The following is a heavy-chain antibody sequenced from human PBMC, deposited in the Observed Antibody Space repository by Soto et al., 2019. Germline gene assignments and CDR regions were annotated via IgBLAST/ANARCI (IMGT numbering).Heavy chain of an antibody. D-gene: IGHD3-22*01. CDR2: ISGSGGST. CDR3: AKVGYYDSSGHNWFDP. J-gene: IGHJ5*02. CDR1: GFTFSSYV. V-gene: IGHV3-23*01. Sequence: GGSLRLSCAVSGFTFSSYVMSWVRQAPGKGLEWVSAISGSGGSTYYADSVKGRFTISRDNSKNTLYLQMNSLRAVDTAVYYCAKVGYYDSSGHNWFDPWGQGTQVTVSS.